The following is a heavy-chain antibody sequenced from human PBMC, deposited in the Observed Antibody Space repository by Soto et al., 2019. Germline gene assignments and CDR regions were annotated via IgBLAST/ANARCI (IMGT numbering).Heavy chain of an antibody. CDR2: SSGSGGST. D-gene: IGHD3-3*01. J-gene: IGHJ4*02. CDR3: AKDFGVVITPAYFDY. Sequence: EVQLLESGGGLVQPGGSLRLSCAASGFTFSSYAMSWVRQAPGKGLEWVSASSGSGGSTYYADSVKGRFTISRDNSKNTLYLQMNSLRAEDTAVYYCAKDFGVVITPAYFDYWGQGTLVTVSS. V-gene: IGHV3-23*01. CDR1: GFTFSSYA.